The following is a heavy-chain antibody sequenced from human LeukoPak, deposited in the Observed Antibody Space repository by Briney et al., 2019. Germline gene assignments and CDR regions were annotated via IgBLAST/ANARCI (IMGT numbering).Heavy chain of an antibody. CDR3: ARQTGSGLFILP. D-gene: IGHD3/OR15-3a*01. V-gene: IGHV4-39*01. CDR2: IYYSGNT. Sequence: SENLSLTCTVSCVSISSSNSYWGWIRQPPGKGLEWIGSIYYSGNTYYNASLKSQVSISIDTSKNQFSLRLTSVTAADTAVYYCARQTGSGLFILPGGQGTLVTVSS. J-gene: IGHJ4*02. CDR1: CVSISSSNSY.